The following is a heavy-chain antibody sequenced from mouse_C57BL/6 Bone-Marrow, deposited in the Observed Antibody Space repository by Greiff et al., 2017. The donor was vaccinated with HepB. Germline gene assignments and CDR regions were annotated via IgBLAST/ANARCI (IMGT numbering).Heavy chain of an antibody. D-gene: IGHD1-1*01. CDR3: TRARYYYGSSPFAY. CDR2: LSSGGDYI. J-gene: IGHJ3*01. V-gene: IGHV5-9-1*02. CDR1: GFTFSSYA. Sequence: EVKLVESGEGLVKPGGSLKLSCAASGFTFSSYAMSWVRQTPEKRLEWVAYLSSGGDYIYYADTVKGRFTISRDNARNTLYLQMSSLKSEDTAMYYCTRARYYYGSSPFAYWGQGTLVTVAA.